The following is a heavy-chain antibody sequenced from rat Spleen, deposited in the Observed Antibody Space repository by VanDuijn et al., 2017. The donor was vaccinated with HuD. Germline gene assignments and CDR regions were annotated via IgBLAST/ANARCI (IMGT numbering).Heavy chain of an antibody. J-gene: IGHJ2*01. CDR2: ITNTGGST. CDR3: TRPPGYSNDYFDY. D-gene: IGHD1-4*01. Sequence: EVQLVESGGKLEQPGNSLKLSCAASGFTFSDYAMAWVRQSPKKGLEWVASITNTGGSTYYPDSVKGRFTISRDNAKSTLYLQMNSLRSEDTATYYCTRPPGYSNDYFDYWGQGVMVTVSS. CDR1: GFTFSDYA. V-gene: IGHV5S23*01.